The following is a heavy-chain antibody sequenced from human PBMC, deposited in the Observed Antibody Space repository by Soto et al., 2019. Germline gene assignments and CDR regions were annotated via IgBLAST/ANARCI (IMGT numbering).Heavy chain of an antibody. CDR1: GGTFSSYA. CDR2: IIPIFGTA. V-gene: IGHV1-69*01. CDR3: ARHMTTVTSYYYYVMDV. J-gene: IGHJ6*02. D-gene: IGHD4-17*01. Sequence: QVQLVQSGAEVKKPGSSVKVSCKASGGTFSSYAISWVRQAPGQGLEWMGGIIPIFGTANYAQKFQGRVTITADESTSTAYMELSSLRSEDTAVYYCARHMTTVTSYYYYVMDVWGQGTTVTVSS.